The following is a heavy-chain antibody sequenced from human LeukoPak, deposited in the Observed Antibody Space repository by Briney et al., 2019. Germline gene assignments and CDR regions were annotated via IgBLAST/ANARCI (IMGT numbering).Heavy chain of an antibody. J-gene: IGHJ4*02. Sequence: GGSLRLSCAASGFTFSSYGMHWVRQAPGKGLEWVAVISYDGSNKYYADSVKGRFTISRDNSKNTLYLQMNSLRAEDTAVNYCAKDNDYWCQGTLVTVSS. CDR3: AKDNDY. CDR1: GFTFSSYG. V-gene: IGHV3-30*18. CDR2: ISYDGSNK.